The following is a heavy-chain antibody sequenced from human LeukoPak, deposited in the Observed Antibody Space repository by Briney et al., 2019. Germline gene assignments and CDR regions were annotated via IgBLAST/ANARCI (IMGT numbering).Heavy chain of an antibody. J-gene: IGHJ6*03. CDR2: ISSSSTTI. D-gene: IGHD3-10*01. CDR1: GFTFSTYS. Sequence: GGSLGLSCAASGFTFSTYSMNWVRQAPGKGLEWVSYISSSSTTIYYADSVKGRFTISRDNAKNSLYLQMNSLRDEDTAVYYCARDRQYFYGSGSFQYFYYYYMDVWGKGTTVTVSS. CDR3: ARDRQYFYGSGSFQYFYYYYMDV. V-gene: IGHV3-48*02.